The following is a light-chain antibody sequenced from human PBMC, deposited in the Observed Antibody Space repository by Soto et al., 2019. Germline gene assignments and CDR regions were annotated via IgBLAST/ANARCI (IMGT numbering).Light chain of an antibody. CDR3: SSYTSSSTLEWV. Sequence: QSVLTQPASMSGSPGQSITISCTGTSSDVGGYNYVSWYQQHPGKAPKLMIYDVSNRPSGVSNRFSGSKSGNTASLTISGLQAEDEADYYCSSYTSSSTLEWVFGGGTKLTVL. CDR1: SSDVGGYNY. V-gene: IGLV2-14*01. CDR2: DVS. J-gene: IGLJ3*02.